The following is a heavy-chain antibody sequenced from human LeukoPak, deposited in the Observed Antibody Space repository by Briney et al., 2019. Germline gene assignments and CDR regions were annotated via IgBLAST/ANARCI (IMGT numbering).Heavy chain of an antibody. D-gene: IGHD5-18*01. J-gene: IGHJ4*02. CDR3: ARGYSYGYTGVDY. CDR1: GGSISSYY. V-gene: IGHV4-59*01. Sequence: SETLSLTCTVSGGSISSYYWSWIRQPPEKGLEWIGYIYYSGSTNYNPSLKSRVTISVDTSKNQFSLKLSSVTAADTAVYYCARGYSYGYTGVDYWGQGTLVAVSS. CDR2: IYYSGST.